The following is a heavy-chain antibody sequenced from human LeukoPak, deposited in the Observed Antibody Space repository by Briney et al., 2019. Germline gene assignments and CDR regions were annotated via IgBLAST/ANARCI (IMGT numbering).Heavy chain of an antibody. CDR2: ISYDGSNK. CDR3: AKDLRGYSYGSRGFDP. J-gene: IGHJ5*02. Sequence: PGRSLRLSCAASGFTFSSYGMHWVRQAPGKGLEWVAAISYDGSNKYYADSVKGRFTISRDNSKNTLYLQMNSLRAEDTAVYYCAKDLRGYSYGSRGFDPWGQGTLVTVSS. D-gene: IGHD5-18*01. V-gene: IGHV3-30*18. CDR1: GFTFSSYG.